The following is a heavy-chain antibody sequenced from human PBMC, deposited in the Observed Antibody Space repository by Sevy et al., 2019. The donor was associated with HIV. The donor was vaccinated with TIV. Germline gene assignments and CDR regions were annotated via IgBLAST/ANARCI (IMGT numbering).Heavy chain of an antibody. J-gene: IGHJ3*02. CDR2: ISAYNDNT. V-gene: IGHV1-18*01. CDR1: GYIFSNYG. CDR3: ARDLTAYYYDSSGYIDAFDI. D-gene: IGHD3-22*01. Sequence: ASVKVPCKASGYIFSNYGISWVRQAPGQGLQWMGWISAYNDNTNYAQKFQGRVTMTTDTSTSTVYMELRSLSSDDTAVYYCARDLTAYYYDSSGYIDAFDIWGQGTMVTVSS.